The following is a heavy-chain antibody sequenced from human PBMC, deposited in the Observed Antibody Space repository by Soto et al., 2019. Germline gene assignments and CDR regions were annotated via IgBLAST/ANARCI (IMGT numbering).Heavy chain of an antibody. CDR2: IYPGDSDT. Sequence: GESLKISCKGSGYTFTNYWIGWVRQMPGKGLEWMGIIYPGDSDTRYNPSFQGQVTISADKSITTTYLQWSSLKASDTAIYYCAASIFYYGMDVWGQGTTVTSP. CDR1: GYTFTNYW. CDR3: AASIFYYGMDV. V-gene: IGHV5-51*01. J-gene: IGHJ6*02.